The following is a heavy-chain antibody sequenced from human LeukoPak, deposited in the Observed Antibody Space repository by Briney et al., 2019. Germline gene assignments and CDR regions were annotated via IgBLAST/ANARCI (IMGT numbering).Heavy chain of an antibody. CDR1: GGSFSGYY. CDR2: INHSGST. D-gene: IGHD2-15*01. J-gene: IGHJ5*02. CDR3: ARSGWVARSGWFDP. Sequence: SETLSLTCAVYGGSFSGYYWSWIRQPPGKGLEWIGEINHSGSTNYNPSLKSRVTISVDTSKNQFSLKLSSVTAADTAVYYCARSGWVARSGWFDPWGQGTLVTVSS. V-gene: IGHV4-34*01.